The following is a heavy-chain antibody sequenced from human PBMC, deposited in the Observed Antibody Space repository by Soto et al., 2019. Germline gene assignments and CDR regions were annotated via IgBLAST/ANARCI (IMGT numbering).Heavy chain of an antibody. V-gene: IGHV3-7*03. J-gene: IGHJ4*02. CDR3: SRWESSDWYLGI. Sequence: EVQLVESGGGLVQPGGSLRLSCAGSGFTFSGYWMTWVRQPPGKGLAWVASVNQDGTQKFYVDSVKGRFTISRDNAKTALCLQMISLRAEDTAVYYCSRWESSDWYLGIWGQGTLVTVSS. CDR2: VNQDGTQK. D-gene: IGHD6-19*01. CDR1: GFTFSGYW.